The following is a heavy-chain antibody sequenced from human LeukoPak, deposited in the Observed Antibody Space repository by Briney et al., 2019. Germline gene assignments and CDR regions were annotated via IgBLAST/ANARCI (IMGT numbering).Heavy chain of an antibody. D-gene: IGHD3-22*01. CDR1: GGSFSGYY. CDR2: INHSGST. Sequence: SETLSLTCAVYGGSFSGYYWSWIRQPPGKGREWIGEINHSGSTTYNPSLKSRVTISVDTSKNQFSLKLSSVTAADTAVYYCARVTYYYDSSGYSLYYYYYMDVWGKGTTVTVSS. J-gene: IGHJ6*03. CDR3: ARVTYYYDSSGYSLYYYYYMDV. V-gene: IGHV4-34*01.